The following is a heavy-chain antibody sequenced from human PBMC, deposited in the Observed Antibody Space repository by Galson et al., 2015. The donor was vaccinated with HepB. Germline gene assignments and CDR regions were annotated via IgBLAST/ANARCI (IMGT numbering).Heavy chain of an antibody. CDR2: IRSKVYGEAT. V-gene: IGHV3-49*03. J-gene: IGHJ6*02. D-gene: IGHD5-24*01. CDR3: TRDGVEMAATSTQWLQPPHCYYRMDV. Sequence: SLRLSCATSGFTFGDYGMSWFRQAPGKGLEWVGFIRSKVYGEATEYAASVKGRFTISRDDSTSIAYLQMSSVKIEDTAVYYCTRDGVEMAATSTQWLQPPHCYYRMDVWGQGTTVTVS. CDR1: GFTFGDYG.